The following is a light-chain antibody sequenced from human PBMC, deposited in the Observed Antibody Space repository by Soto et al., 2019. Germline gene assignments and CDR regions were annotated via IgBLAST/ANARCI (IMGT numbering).Light chain of an antibody. V-gene: IGLV1-40*01. CDR3: QSYDSSLSALYV. Sequence: QSVLTQPPSVSGAPGQRVTISCTGSSSNIGAGYDVHWYQQLPGTAPKLLIHGNSTRPSGVPDRFSGSKSGTSASLAITGLQAEDEADYYCQSYDSSLSALYVFGTGTTLTVL. CDR2: GNS. CDR1: SSNIGAGYD. J-gene: IGLJ1*01.